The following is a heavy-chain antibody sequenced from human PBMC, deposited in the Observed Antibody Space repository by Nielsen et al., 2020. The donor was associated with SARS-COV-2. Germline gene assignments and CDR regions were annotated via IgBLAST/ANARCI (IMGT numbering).Heavy chain of an antibody. Sequence: ASVKVSCKASGYTFSTYAIHWVRQAPGQRLEWMGWINTGKGYTKYSQKFQGRVTITRDTSASTVYMELSSLRSEDTAVYYCARDQTSVTLFGLMISYDAFDIWGRGTTVTVSS. CDR1: GYTFSTYA. CDR3: ARDQTSVTLFGLMISYDAFDI. V-gene: IGHV1-3*04. D-gene: IGHD3-3*01. J-gene: IGHJ3*02. CDR2: INTGKGYT.